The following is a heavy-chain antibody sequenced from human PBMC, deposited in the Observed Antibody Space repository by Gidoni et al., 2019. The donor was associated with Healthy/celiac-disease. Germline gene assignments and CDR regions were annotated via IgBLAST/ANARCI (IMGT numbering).Heavy chain of an antibody. V-gene: IGHV3-7*03. Sequence: EVQLVESGGGLVQPGGSLRLSCAASGFPFSSYWMSWVRQAPGKGLEWVANIKQDGSEKYYVDSVKGRFTISRDNAKNSLYLQMNSLRAEDTAVYYCARASGYFDWADFDYWGQGTLVTVSS. CDR1: GFPFSSYW. J-gene: IGHJ4*02. CDR3: ARASGYFDWADFDY. CDR2: IKQDGSEK. D-gene: IGHD3-9*01.